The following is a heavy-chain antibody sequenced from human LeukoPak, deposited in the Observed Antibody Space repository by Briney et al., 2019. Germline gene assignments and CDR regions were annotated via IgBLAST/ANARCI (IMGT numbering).Heavy chain of an antibody. D-gene: IGHD1-26*01. V-gene: IGHV3-21*01. J-gene: IGHJ4*02. CDR2: ISSSSSYI. CDR3: ARGPGSYGEVDY. CDR1: GFTFSSYR. Sequence: GGSLRLSCAASGFTFSSYRMNWVRQAPGKGLEWVSSISSSSSYIYYADSVKGRFAISRDNAKNSLYLQMNSLRAEDTAVYYCARGPGSYGEVDYWGQGTLVTVSS.